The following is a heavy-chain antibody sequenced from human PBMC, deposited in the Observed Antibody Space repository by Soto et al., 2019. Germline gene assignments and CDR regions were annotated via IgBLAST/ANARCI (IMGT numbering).Heavy chain of an antibody. Sequence: QVQLQESGPGLVKPSETLSLTCTVSGGSISSYYWSWIRQPPGKGLEWIGYIYYSGSTNYNPSLKSRVTISVDTSKYQFSLKLSSVTAADTAVYYCARGWTGKRYYYYYMDVWGKGTTVTVSS. CDR2: IYYSGST. V-gene: IGHV4-59*01. J-gene: IGHJ6*03. CDR3: ARGWTGKRYYYYYMDV. CDR1: GGSISSYY.